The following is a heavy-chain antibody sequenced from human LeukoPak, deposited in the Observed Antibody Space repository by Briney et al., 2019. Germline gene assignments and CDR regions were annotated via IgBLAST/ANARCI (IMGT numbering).Heavy chain of an antibody. J-gene: IGHJ4*02. D-gene: IGHD6-19*01. CDR2: IYYSGST. CDR3: ASRIAVAGTAFDY. Sequence: PSETLSLTCTVSGGSFSSSSYYWGWIRQPPGKGLEWIGSIYYSGSTYYNPSLKSRVTISVDTSNNQFSLKLSSVTAADTAVYYCASRIAVAGTAFDYWGQGTLVTVSS. CDR1: GGSFSSSSYY. V-gene: IGHV4-39*01.